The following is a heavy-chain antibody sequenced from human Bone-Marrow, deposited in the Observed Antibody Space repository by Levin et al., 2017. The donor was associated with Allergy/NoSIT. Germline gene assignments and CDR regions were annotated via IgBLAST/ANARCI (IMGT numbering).Heavy chain of an antibody. V-gene: IGHV1-69*01. CDR3: ATGQWLDS. D-gene: IGHD6-19*01. Sequence: TGESLKISCKASGGTFSTYTFSWVRQAPGQGLEWMAGIVPIFGASKNAQKFQGRVAITADESTSTVYMELTSLRSEDTALYYCATGQWLDSWGQGTLVTVSS. CDR1: GGTFSTYT. CDR2: IVPIFGAS. J-gene: IGHJ4*02.